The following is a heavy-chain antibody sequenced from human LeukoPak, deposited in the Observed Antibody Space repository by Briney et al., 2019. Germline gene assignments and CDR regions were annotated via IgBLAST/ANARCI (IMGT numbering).Heavy chain of an antibody. Sequence: ASVKVSCKASGYTFTSYDINWVRQATGQGLEWMGWMNPNSGNTGYAQKFQGRVTMTGNTSISTAYMELSSLRSEDTAVYYCARGTRIAAAGTLWYYFDYWGQGTLVTVSS. CDR1: GYTFTSYD. J-gene: IGHJ4*02. V-gene: IGHV1-8*01. CDR3: ARGTRIAAAGTLWYYFDY. D-gene: IGHD6-13*01. CDR2: MNPNSGNT.